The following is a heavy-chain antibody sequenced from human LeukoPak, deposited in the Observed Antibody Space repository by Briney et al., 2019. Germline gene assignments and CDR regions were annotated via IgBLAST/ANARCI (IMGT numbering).Heavy chain of an antibody. D-gene: IGHD4-23*01. Sequence: ASVKVSCKASGYTFNSYGLSWVRQAPGQGLEWMGWISAYNGNTNYAQKLQGRVTMTTDTSTSTAYMELRSLRSDDTAVYYCARGGGDDYGGNDGSDGPDPWGQGTLVTVSS. CDR1: GYTFNSYG. V-gene: IGHV1-18*01. CDR3: ARGGGDDYGGNDGSDGPDP. J-gene: IGHJ5*02. CDR2: ISAYNGNT.